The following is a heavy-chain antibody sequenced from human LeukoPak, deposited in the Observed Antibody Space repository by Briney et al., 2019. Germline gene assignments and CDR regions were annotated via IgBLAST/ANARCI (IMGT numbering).Heavy chain of an antibody. D-gene: IGHD3-3*01. CDR2: IYHSGST. CDR1: GYSISSGYY. V-gene: IGHV4-38-2*01. CDR3: ARRERITIFGVVIIGVIDY. J-gene: IGHJ4*02. Sequence: SETLSLTCAVSGYSISSGYYWGWIRQPPGKGLEWIGSIYHSGSTYYNPSLKSRVTISVDTSKNQFSLKLSSVTAADTAVYYCARRERITIFGVVIIGVIDYWGQGTLVTVSS.